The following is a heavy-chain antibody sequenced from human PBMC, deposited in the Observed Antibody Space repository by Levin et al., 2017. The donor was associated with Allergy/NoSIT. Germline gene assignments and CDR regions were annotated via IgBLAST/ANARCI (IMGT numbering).Heavy chain of an antibody. CDR2: ISFDGSKN. D-gene: IGHD5-24*01. J-gene: IGHJ4*02. Sequence: GGSLRLSCAASGFTFSSFALHWVRLAPGKGLEWVTVISFDGSKNFDAESVKGRFIISRDNSKNTLYLQMNSLRTEDTAVYYCARGIGSGEGYNYLDHWGQGTPVTVSS. CDR1: GFTFSSFA. V-gene: IGHV3-30-3*01. CDR3: ARGIGSGEGYNYLDH.